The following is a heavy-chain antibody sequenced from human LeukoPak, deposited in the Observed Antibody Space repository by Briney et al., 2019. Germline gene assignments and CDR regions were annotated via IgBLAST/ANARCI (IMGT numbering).Heavy chain of an antibody. CDR3: AKDLYYYDSSGYSALDY. CDR2: ISSSGSTI. CDR1: GFTFSSYE. Sequence: GGSLRLSCAASGFTFSSYEMNWVRQAPGKGLEWVSYISSSGSTIYYADSVKGRFTISRDKSKNTLYLQMNGLRAEDTAVYYCAKDLYYYDSSGYSALDYWGQGTLVTVSS. D-gene: IGHD3-22*01. J-gene: IGHJ4*02. V-gene: IGHV3-48*03.